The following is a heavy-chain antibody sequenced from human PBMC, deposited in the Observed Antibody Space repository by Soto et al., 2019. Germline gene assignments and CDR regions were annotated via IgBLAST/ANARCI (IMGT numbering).Heavy chain of an antibody. CDR1: GFTVSSDA. D-gene: IGHD3-3*01. V-gene: IGHV3-23*01. CDR3: AKADDFWSGYHIYYYYGMDV. J-gene: IGHJ6*02. Sequence: PGGSLRLSCAASGFTVSSDAMSWVRQAPGKGLEWVSGISGSGGRTYYADSVKGRFTISRDNSKHTLYLQMNSLRAEDTAVYYCAKADDFWSGYHIYYYYGMDVWGQGTTVTVSS. CDR2: ISGSGGRT.